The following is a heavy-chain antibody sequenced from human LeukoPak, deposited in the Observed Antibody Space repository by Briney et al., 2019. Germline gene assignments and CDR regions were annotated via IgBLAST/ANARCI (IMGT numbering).Heavy chain of an antibody. CDR1: GFTFSSYG. CDR3: TKAPEKSCIGVFCYPFDY. Sequence: GGSLRLSCAASGFTFSSYGMHWVRQAPGKGLEWVAVISYDGSNKYYADSVKGRFTVSRDNSRNTLYLQMNNLRAEDTAIYYCTKAPEKSCIGVFCYPFDYWGQGTLVTVSS. V-gene: IGHV3-30*18. D-gene: IGHD2-15*01. CDR2: ISYDGSNK. J-gene: IGHJ4*02.